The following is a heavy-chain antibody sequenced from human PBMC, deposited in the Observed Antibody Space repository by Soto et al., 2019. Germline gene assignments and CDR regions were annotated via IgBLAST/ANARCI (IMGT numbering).Heavy chain of an antibody. J-gene: IGHJ5*02. CDR2: INAGNGNT. D-gene: IGHD3-3*01. Sequence: ASVKVSCKASGYTFTSYAMHWVRQAPGQRLEWMGWINAGNGNTKYSQKFQGRVTITRDTSASTAYMELSSLRSEDTAVYYCASGPFGVVIIGWFDPWGQGTLATVS. CDR3: ASGPFGVVIIGWFDP. V-gene: IGHV1-3*01. CDR1: GYTFTSYA.